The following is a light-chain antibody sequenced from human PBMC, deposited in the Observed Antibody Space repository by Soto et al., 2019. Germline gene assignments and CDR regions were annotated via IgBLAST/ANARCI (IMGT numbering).Light chain of an antibody. CDR2: AAS. J-gene: IGKJ4*01. Sequence: EIVLTQSPATLSLSPMERATLSVRASQSVSSYLAWYQQKPGQAPRLLIYAASNRATGIPARVSGSGSGTDFTLTINRLEPEDFAVYYCQHFGSSLTFGGGTKVDI. CDR1: QSVSSY. V-gene: IGKV3-11*01. CDR3: QHFGSSLT.